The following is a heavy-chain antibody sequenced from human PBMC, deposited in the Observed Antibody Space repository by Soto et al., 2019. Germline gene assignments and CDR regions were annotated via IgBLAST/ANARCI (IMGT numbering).Heavy chain of an antibody. CDR3: ARGILV. CDR2: ISYGGST. V-gene: IGHV4-31*01. J-gene: IGHJ4*02. CDR1: GGSINSGGYC. D-gene: IGHD5-18*01. Sequence: QVQLQESGPGLVKPSQTLSLTCTVSGGSINSGGYCWSWIRQHPGKGLDWIGCISYGGSTSYNPXLXGXXTIAVDTSKTQFSLKLTSVTAAATAVYYCARGILVWGQGALITVSS.